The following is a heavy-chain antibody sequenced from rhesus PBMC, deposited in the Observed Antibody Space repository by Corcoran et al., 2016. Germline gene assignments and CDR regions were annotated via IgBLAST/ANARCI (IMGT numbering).Heavy chain of an antibody. Sequence: QVNLPQWGEGLVKPSETLSLTCAVYGGSISGYSYWTWIRQPPGQGLEWIGFIHGNSANTNYSPSLKNRVTISKDTAKNQFSLNLNSVTAADTALYYCARRDNSGYFDSWGPGTPITISS. V-gene: IGHV4-73*01. CDR3: ARRDNSGYFDS. CDR2: IHGNSANT. D-gene: IGHD6-31*01. CDR1: GGSISGYSY. J-gene: IGHJ2*01.